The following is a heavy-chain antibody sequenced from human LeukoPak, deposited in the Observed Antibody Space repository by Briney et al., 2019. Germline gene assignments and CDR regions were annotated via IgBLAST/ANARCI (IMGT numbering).Heavy chain of an antibody. V-gene: IGHV3-48*03. J-gene: IGHJ3*02. CDR2: ISTGGSTI. CDR1: GFTFSSYE. D-gene: IGHD6-19*01. CDR3: ARETGWYNGLDI. Sequence: GGSLRLSCAASGFTFSSYEMNWVRQAPGKGLEWISYISTGGSTIYYADSVKGRFTISRDNAKNSLYLQMNSLRAEDTAVYYCARETGWYNGLDIWGQGTMVTVSS.